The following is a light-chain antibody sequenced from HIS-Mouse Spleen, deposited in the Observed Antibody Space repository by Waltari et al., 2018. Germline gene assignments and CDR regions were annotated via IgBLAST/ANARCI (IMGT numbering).Light chain of an antibody. CDR3: QQYGSSPPWP. CDR2: GAS. J-gene: IGKJ1*01. Sequence: EIVLTHSPGTLSLSPGERATLSCRASQSVSSSYLAWYQQKPGQAPRLLIYGASSRATGIPDRFSGSGSGTDFTLTISRLEPEDFAVYYCQQYGSSPPWPFGQGTKVEIK. CDR1: QSVSSSY. V-gene: IGKV3-20*01.